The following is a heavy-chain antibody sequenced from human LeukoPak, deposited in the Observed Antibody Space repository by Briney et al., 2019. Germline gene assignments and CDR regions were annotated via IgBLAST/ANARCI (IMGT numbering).Heavy chain of an antibody. Sequence: QPGGSLRLSCAASGFTFSSYAMSWVRQAPGKGLEWVSAISGSGGSTYYADSVKGRFTISRDNSKNTLYLQMNSPRAEDTAVYYCAKGYFDWLLLFDYWGQGTLVTVSS. CDR3: AKGYFDWLLLFDY. V-gene: IGHV3-23*01. D-gene: IGHD3-9*01. CDR1: GFTFSSYA. CDR2: ISGSGGST. J-gene: IGHJ4*02.